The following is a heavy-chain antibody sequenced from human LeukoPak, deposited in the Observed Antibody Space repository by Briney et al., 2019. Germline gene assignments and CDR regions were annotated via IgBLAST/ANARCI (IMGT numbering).Heavy chain of an antibody. CDR2: ISSSSSYI. J-gene: IGHJ4*02. V-gene: IGHV3-21*01. CDR3: ASLSPLGPIDY. CDR1: GFTFSSYS. Sequence: GGSLRLSCAASGFTFSSYSMNWVRQAPGKGLEWVSSISSSSSYIYYADSVKGRFTISRDSAKNSLYLQMNSLRAEDTAVYYCASLSPLGPIDYWGQGTLVTVSS. D-gene: IGHD3-3*02.